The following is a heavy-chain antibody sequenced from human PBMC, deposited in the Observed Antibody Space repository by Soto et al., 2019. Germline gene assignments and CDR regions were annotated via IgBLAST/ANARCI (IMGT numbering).Heavy chain of an antibody. CDR1: GYTFTSYY. D-gene: IGHD5-12*01. Sequence: ASVKVSCKASGYTFTSYYMHWVRQAPGQGLEWMGIINPSGGSTSYAQKFQGRVNMTRDTSTSTVYMELSSLRSEDTAVYYCAKSPSLAHYGMDVWGQGTTVTVSS. CDR2: INPSGGST. J-gene: IGHJ6*02. CDR3: AKSPSLAHYGMDV. V-gene: IGHV1-46*01.